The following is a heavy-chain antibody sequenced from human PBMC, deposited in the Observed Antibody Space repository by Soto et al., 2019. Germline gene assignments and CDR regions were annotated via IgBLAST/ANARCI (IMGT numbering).Heavy chain of an antibody. CDR1: GFAFSTHA. CDR2: FSGSGGNI. V-gene: IGHV3-23*01. Sequence: GGSLRLTCVISGFAFSTHAMSWVRQAPGKGLEWVSTFSGSGGNIYYAESVKGRLTIPRDNSKNTLYLQMNSLRAEDTAVYYCAFPATADFDYWGKGILVTVSS. D-gene: IGHD6-13*01. CDR3: AFPATADFDY. J-gene: IGHJ4*02.